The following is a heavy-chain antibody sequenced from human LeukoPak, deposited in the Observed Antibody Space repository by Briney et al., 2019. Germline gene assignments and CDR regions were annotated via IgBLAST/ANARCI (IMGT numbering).Heavy chain of an antibody. V-gene: IGHV3-13*01. CDR1: GFTFSDYD. J-gene: IGHJ4*02. Sequence: GGSLRLSCAASGFTFSDYDMHWVRQATGKGLEWVSAIGTAGDTYYTGSVKGRFTISRENAKNSLYLQMNSLRAGDTAVYYCARVAKERVGGVYFFDYWGQGTLVTVSS. CDR2: IGTAGDT. D-gene: IGHD1-1*01. CDR3: ARVAKERVGGVYFFDY.